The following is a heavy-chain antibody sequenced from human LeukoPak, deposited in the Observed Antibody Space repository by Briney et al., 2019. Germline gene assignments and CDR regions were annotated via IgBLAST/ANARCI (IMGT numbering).Heavy chain of an antibody. CDR2: ISTSGGST. J-gene: IGHJ4*02. CDR3: TKSYCSSTSCSFDY. D-gene: IGHD2-2*01. Sequence: GRSLRLSCAASGFTFSNYAMSWVRQAPGKGLEWVSAISTSGGSTYYADSVKGRFTISRDNSENTLSLQMNSLRAEDTAVYYCTKSYCSSTSCSFDYWGQGTLVTVSS. CDR1: GFTFSNYA. V-gene: IGHV3-23*01.